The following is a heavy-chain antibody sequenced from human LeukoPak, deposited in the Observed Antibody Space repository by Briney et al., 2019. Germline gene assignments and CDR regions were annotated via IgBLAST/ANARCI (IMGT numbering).Heavy chain of an antibody. V-gene: IGHV1-58*02. CDR1: GFTFIYSV. Sequence: ASVKVSCKASGFTFIYSVMQRVRQARGQRLEWIGWIVVGSGNANYAQEFQDRVTITRDLSTSTAYMELSSLRAEDTAVYYCAADDLSTGYWGQGTLVTVSS. D-gene: IGHD5/OR15-5a*01. CDR2: IVVGSGNA. J-gene: IGHJ4*02. CDR3: AADDLSTGY.